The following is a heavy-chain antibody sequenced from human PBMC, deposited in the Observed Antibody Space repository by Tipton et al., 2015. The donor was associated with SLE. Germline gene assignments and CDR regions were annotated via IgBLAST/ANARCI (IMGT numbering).Heavy chain of an antibody. CDR1: GGSISSGSYY. J-gene: IGHJ4*02. CDR3: ARMRSRHFDY. Sequence: TLSLTCTVSGGSISSGSYYWSWIRQPAGKGLEWIGHIYTSGSTNYNPSLKSRVTISVDTSKNQFSLKVRSVTAADTAVYYCARMRSRHFDYWGQGTLVTVSS. V-gene: IGHV4-61*09. CDR2: IYTSGST.